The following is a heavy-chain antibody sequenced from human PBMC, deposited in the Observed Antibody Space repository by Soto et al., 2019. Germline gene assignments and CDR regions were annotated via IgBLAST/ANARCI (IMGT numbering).Heavy chain of an antibody. CDR1: GYTFVNYY. V-gene: IGHV1-46*03. CDR2: INPNGGST. Sequence: ASVNVSCKASGYTFVNYYIHWVRHAPGQGLEWMGVINPNGGSTVYAQKFQGRVTLTRDTSTSTVYVELSSLRSDVTAVYFCVRATAARQRYGAYHYYLHFRSKGTTVIVSS. CDR3: VRATAARQRYGAYHYYLHF. J-gene: IGHJ6*03. D-gene: IGHD6-6*01.